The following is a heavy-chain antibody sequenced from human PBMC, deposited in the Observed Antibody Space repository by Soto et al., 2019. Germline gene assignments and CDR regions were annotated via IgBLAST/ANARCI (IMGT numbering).Heavy chain of an antibody. Sequence: PSETLSLTCTVSGGSITDYYWGWIRQPPGEGLEWIGSIYYSGSTYYNPSLKSRVTISVDTSKNQFSLKLSSVTAADTAVYYCARHGADPQGGSTHFDYWGQGTLVTVSS. CDR2: IYYSGST. D-gene: IGHD3-10*01. J-gene: IGHJ4*02. V-gene: IGHV4-39*01. CDR1: GGSITDYY. CDR3: ARHGADPQGGSTHFDY.